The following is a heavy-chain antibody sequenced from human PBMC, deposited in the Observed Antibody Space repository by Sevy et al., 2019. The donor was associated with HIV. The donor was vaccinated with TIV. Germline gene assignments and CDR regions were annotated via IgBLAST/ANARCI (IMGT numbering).Heavy chain of an antibody. CDR2: FSFGCGEI. J-gene: IGHJ4*02. CDR1: GFTFSKYS. Sequence: GGSLRLSCAASGFTFSKYSMSWVRQPPGQGLEWVSTFSFGCGEINYADSVKGPFTISRDNSKSSVDLQINNLRPEDTAVYYCAREGCTKPHDYWGQGTLVTVSS. V-gene: IGHV3-23*01. CDR3: AREGCTKPHDY. D-gene: IGHD2-8*01.